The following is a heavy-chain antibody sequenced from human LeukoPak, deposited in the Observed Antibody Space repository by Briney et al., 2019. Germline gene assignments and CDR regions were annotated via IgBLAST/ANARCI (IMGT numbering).Heavy chain of an antibody. D-gene: IGHD3-10*01. CDR2: IHPHGDDK. V-gene: IGHV3-7*01. J-gene: IGHJ4*02. CDR3: ARDVSYGTRDY. CDR1: GFTLSSYG. Sequence: GGSLRLSCPAAGFTLSSYGMHCVSQAAGKLLEWVAVIHPHGDDKYYMDSVRGRFTVSRDNAKNSVTLQMSSLRPEDTGIYYCARDVSYGTRDYWGQGTLVTVSS.